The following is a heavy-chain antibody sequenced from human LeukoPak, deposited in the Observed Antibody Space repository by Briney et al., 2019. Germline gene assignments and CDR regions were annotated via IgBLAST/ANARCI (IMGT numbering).Heavy chain of an antibody. J-gene: IGHJ4*02. Sequence: PGGSLRLSCAASGFTVSSNYMSWVRQAPGKGLEWVSVIYSGGSTYYADSVKGRFTISRDNSKNTLYLQMNSLRAEDTPVYYCATLTPTMPSYWGQGTLVTVSS. D-gene: IGHD2-2*01. CDR2: IYSGGST. V-gene: IGHV3-66*02. CDR1: GFTVSSNY. CDR3: ATLTPTMPSY.